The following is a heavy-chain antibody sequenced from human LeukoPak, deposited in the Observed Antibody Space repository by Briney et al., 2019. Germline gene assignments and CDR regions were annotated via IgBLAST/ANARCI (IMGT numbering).Heavy chain of an antibody. V-gene: IGHV3-7*01. D-gene: IGHD6-13*01. CDR1: GFTFSSYW. Sequence: PGGSLRLSCAASGFTFSSYWMSWVRQAPGKGLEWVPNIKQDGSEKYYVDSVKGRFTISRDNAKNSLYLQMNSLRAEDTAVYYCARVRSGYSSSWYVDYWGQGTLVAVSS. CDR2: IKQDGSEK. CDR3: ARVRSGYSSSWYVDY. J-gene: IGHJ4*02.